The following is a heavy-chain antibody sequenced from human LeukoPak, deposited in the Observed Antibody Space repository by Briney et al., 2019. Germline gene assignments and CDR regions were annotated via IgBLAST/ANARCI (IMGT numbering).Heavy chain of an antibody. Sequence: PSDTLSLTCAVSGGSFSGYYWSWIRQSPGKGLEWIGDINHSGGTNYNPSLKSRITISVDASKRQFSLRLSSVTAADTAVYHCARLDFVSDSSSWVFDFWGQGTVVTVSS. V-gene: IGHV4-34*01. J-gene: IGHJ4*02. CDR2: INHSGGT. CDR3: ARLDFVSDSSSWVFDF. CDR1: GGSFSGYY. D-gene: IGHD6-13*01.